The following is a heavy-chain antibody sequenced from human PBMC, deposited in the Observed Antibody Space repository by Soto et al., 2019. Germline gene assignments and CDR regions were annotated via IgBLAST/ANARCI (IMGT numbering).Heavy chain of an antibody. V-gene: IGHV3-7*01. Sequence: GGSLRLSCAASGFTFSSYWMSWVRQAPGKGLEWVANIKQDGSEKYYVDSVKGRFTISRDNAKNSLYLQMNSLRAEDTALFYCVRYIFCGRDSCYSFTFDIWGQGTMVTVSS. CDR2: IKQDGSEK. J-gene: IGHJ3*02. CDR1: GFTFSSYW. CDR3: VRYIFCGRDSCYSFTFDI. D-gene: IGHD2-15*01.